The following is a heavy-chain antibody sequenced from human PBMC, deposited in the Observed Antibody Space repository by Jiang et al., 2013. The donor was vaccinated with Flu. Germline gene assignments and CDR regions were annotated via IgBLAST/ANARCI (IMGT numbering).Heavy chain of an antibody. CDR2: INTNTGNP. D-gene: IGHD4-17*01. J-gene: IGHJ3*02. V-gene: IGHV7-4-1*02. Sequence: QSGSELKKPGASVKVSCKASGYTFTSYAMNWVRQAPGQGLEWMGWINTNTGNPTYAQGFTGRFVFSLDTSVSTAYRQISSLKAEDTAVYYCARDRVGLDYGADEAFDIWGQGTMVTVSS. CDR1: GYTFTSYA. CDR3: ARDRVGLDYGADEAFDI.